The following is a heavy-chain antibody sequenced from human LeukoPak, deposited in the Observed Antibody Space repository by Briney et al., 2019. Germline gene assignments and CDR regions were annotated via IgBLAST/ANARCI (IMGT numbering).Heavy chain of an antibody. CDR2: ISYDGTNK. V-gene: IGHV3-30*01. Sequence: GGSLRLSCAASGFTFSSFAMHWVRQAPGKGLEWVAVISYDGTNKYYADSVKGRFTISRDNSKNTLYLQMNSLRAEDTAEYYCAREPHGYYDSFDYWGQGTLVTVSS. CDR3: AREPHGYYDSFDY. D-gene: IGHD3-22*01. J-gene: IGHJ4*02. CDR1: GFTFSSFA.